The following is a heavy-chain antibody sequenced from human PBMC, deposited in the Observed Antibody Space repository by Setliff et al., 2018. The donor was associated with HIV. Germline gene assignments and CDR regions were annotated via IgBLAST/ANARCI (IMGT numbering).Heavy chain of an antibody. CDR2: IYYSGTT. CDR3: ARDPFPATNYFDSSGYPFAEYFHH. D-gene: IGHD3-22*01. Sequence: KPSETLSLTCTVSGGSISSQYWSWIRQPQGKGLEWIGYIYYSGTTHYNPSLKSRVGMSVDTSKNQFSLDLTSVTPADTAVYYCARDPFPATNYFDSSGYPFAEYFHHWGQGTLVTVSS. CDR1: GGSISSQY. V-gene: IGHV4-59*11. J-gene: IGHJ1*01.